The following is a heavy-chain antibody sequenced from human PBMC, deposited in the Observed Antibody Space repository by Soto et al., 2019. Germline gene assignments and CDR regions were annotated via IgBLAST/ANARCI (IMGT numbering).Heavy chain of an antibody. V-gene: IGHV3-74*01. CDR3: ARGGLEPFDY. Sequence: GGSLRLSCATSGFTFSSDWMHWVRQAPGKGLVWVSRINKDGSYKNYADFVEGRSTISRDDAKSELYLQMDRLRAEDTAVYYCARGGLEPFDYLGQGALVTVSS. CDR1: GFTFSSDW. CDR2: INKDGSYK. D-gene: IGHD1-1*01. J-gene: IGHJ4*02.